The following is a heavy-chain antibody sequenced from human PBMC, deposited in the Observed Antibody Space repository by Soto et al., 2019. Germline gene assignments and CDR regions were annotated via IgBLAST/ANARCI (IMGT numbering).Heavy chain of an antibody. V-gene: IGHV3-30-3*01. CDR2: ISYDGSNK. CDR1: GFTFSSYA. Sequence: GGSLRLSCAASGFTFSSYAMHWVRQAPGKGLEWVAVISYDGSNKYYADSVKGRFTISRDNSKNTLYLQMNSLRAEDTAAYYCAREGGNYAYYYGMDVWGQGATVTVSS. CDR3: AREGGNYAYYYGMDV. J-gene: IGHJ6*02. D-gene: IGHD4-4*01.